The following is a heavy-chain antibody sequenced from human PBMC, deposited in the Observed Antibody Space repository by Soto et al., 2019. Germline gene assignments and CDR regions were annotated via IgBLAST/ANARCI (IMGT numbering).Heavy chain of an antibody. CDR3: ARVVVGAKYFDY. CDR1: GYTFTSYG. J-gene: IGHJ4*02. CDR2: ISAYNGNT. V-gene: IGHV1-18*04. Sequence: SVKVSCKASGYTFTSYGVSWVRQAPGQGLEWMGWISAYNGNTNYAQKLQGRVTMTTDTSTSKAYMELRSLRSDDTAVYYCARVVVGAKYFDYWDQGTLVTVSS. D-gene: IGHD1-26*01.